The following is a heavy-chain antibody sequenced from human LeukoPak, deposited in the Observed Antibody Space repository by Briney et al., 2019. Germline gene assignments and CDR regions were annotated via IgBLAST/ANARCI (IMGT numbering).Heavy chain of an antibody. Sequence: SETLSLTCTVSGGSISTYYWSWIRQPPRKGLEWIGYIYYSGSAKYNPSLKSRVTISVDTSKNQFSLKLSSVTAADTAVYYCARSYGSGNYFDYWGQGTLVTVSS. CDR2: IYYSGSA. J-gene: IGHJ4*02. V-gene: IGHV4-59*01. D-gene: IGHD3-10*01. CDR1: GGSISTYY. CDR3: ARSYGSGNYFDY.